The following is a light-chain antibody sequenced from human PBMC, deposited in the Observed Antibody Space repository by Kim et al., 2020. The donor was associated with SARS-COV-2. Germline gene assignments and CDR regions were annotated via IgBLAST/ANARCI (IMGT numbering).Light chain of an antibody. CDR2: RYN. Sequence: QSVLTQPPSTSATPGQRVTISCSGSSSNIGSNIVNWYQQLPGMAPKLLIYRYNQRPSGVPARFSGSKSGTSASLAISGLQAQDEADYYCAAWDDSLKGMVFGGGTQLTVL. CDR1: SSNIGSNI. V-gene: IGLV1-44*01. CDR3: AAWDDSLKGMV. J-gene: IGLJ2*01.